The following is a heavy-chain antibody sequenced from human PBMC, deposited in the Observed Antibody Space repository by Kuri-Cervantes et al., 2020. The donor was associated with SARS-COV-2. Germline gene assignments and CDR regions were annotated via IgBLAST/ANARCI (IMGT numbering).Heavy chain of an antibody. J-gene: IGHJ4*02. CDR1: GYTFTGYY. V-gene: IGHV1-2*02. D-gene: IGHD2-2*02. CDR2: INPNSGGT. Sequence: ASVTVSCKASGYTFTGYYMHWVRQAPGQGLEWMGWINPNSGGTNYAQKFQGRVTMTRDTSISTAYMELSRLRSDDTAVYYCAVYCSSTSCYNQWGQGTLVTVSS. CDR3: AVYCSSTSCYNQ.